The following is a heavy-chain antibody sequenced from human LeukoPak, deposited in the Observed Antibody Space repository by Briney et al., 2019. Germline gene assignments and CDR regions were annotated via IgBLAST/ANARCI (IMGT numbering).Heavy chain of an antibody. CDR2: FDPKNGET. D-gene: IGHD7-27*01. CDR3: AKLTGHRGFDY. CDR1: GYTLTELS. J-gene: IGHJ4*02. Sequence: ASVKVSCKVSGYTLTELSMHWVRQAPGKGLEWMGGFDPKNGETNYAQKFQGRVTMTEDTSTDTAYMELSSLRSEDTAVYYCAKLTGHRGFDYWGQGTLVTVSS. V-gene: IGHV1-24*01.